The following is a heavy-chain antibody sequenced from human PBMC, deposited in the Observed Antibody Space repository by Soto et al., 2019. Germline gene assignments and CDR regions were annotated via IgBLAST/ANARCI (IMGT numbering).Heavy chain of an antibody. D-gene: IGHD6-19*01. CDR2: INHSGST. Sequence: QVQLQQWGAGLLKPSETLSLTCAVYGGSFSGYYWSWIRQPPGKGLEWIGEINHSGSTNYNPSLKRRXXIXVXXSKNQFSLKLSSVTAADTAVYYCAREGTVAVPFDYWGQGTLVTVSS. V-gene: IGHV4-34*01. J-gene: IGHJ4*02. CDR3: AREGTVAVPFDY. CDR1: GGSFSGYY.